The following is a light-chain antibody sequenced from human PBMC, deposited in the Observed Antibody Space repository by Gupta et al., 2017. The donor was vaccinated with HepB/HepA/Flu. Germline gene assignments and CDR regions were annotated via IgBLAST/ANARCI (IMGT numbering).Light chain of an antibody. CDR1: QSVSSSY. J-gene: IGKJ3*01. Sequence: EIVLTQSPGTLSLSPGERATLSCRASQSVSSSYLAWYQQKPGQAPRLLIYGASSRATDIPDRFSGSGSGTDFTLTISRLEPEDFAVYYCRQYGSSPGFTFGPGTRVEIK. CDR2: GAS. CDR3: RQYGSSPGFT. V-gene: IGKV3-20*01.